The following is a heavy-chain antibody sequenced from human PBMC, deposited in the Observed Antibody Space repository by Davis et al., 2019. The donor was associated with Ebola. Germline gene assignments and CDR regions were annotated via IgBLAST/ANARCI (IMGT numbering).Heavy chain of an antibody. V-gene: IGHV3-23*01. J-gene: IGHJ5*02. CDR3: ARDIDWFDP. CDR2: ISGSGGST. Sequence: PGGSLRLSCAASGFSFSSYDMSWVRQAPGKGLEWVSAISGSGGSTYYADSVKGRFTISRDNAKNSLYLQMNSLRDEDTAVYYCARDIDWFDPWGQGTLVTVSS. CDR1: GFSFSSYD. D-gene: IGHD3-16*02.